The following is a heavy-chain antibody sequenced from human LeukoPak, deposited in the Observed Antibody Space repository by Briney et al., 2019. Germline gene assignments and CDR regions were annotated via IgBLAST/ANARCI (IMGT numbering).Heavy chain of an antibody. D-gene: IGHD3-22*01. CDR2: ISSSSSTI. Sequence: GGSLRLSCAASGFTFSSYSMNWVRQAPGKGLEWVSYISSSSSTIYYADSVKGRFTISRDNSKNTLYLQMNSLRAEDTAVYYCAKAPFPYDSSLAEYFQHWGQGTLVTVSS. CDR1: GFTFSSYS. J-gene: IGHJ1*01. V-gene: IGHV3-48*01. CDR3: AKAPFPYDSSLAEYFQH.